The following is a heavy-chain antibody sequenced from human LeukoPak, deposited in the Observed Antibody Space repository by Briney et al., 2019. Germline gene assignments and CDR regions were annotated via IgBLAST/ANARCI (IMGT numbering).Heavy chain of an antibody. D-gene: IGHD1-1*01. V-gene: IGHV1-46*01. Sequence: GASVKVSCKTSGYTFTNYYIHWVRRAPGQGLEWMGEINPSGDSTNYAQNFQGRVTMTRDLSTTTVYMELSSLKSEDSAVYYCARGRGNKPNWTDGRFDYWGQGTLVTVSS. CDR2: INPSGDST. J-gene: IGHJ4*02. CDR3: ARGRGNKPNWTDGRFDY. CDR1: GYTFTNYY.